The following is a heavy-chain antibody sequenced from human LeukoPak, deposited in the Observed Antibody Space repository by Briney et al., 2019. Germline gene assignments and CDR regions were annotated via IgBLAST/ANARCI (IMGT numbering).Heavy chain of an antibody. Sequence: GGSLRLSCAASGFTFSDYYMSWIRQAPGKGLEWVSYISSSSSYTNYADSVKGRFTISRDNAKNSLYLQMNSLRAEDTAVYYCATNYDILTGSPKDDAFDIWGQGTMDTVSS. D-gene: IGHD3-9*01. CDR1: GFTFSDYY. CDR2: ISSSSSYT. CDR3: ATNYDILTGSPKDDAFDI. J-gene: IGHJ3*02. V-gene: IGHV3-11*03.